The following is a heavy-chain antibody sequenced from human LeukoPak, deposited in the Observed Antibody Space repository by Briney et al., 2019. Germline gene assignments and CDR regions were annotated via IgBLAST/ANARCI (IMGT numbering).Heavy chain of an antibody. D-gene: IGHD1-1*01. CDR3: ARGDDFSGDH. Sequence: GGSLRLSCAVSGFTFSKFWMSWDRQAPGRGLEWVANIHLEGNEKYHVESVKGRFTISRDNTKNLLFLQMNDLRVEDTAVYYCARGDDFSGDHWGQGTLVTVSS. J-gene: IGHJ4*02. CDR1: GFTFSKFW. V-gene: IGHV3-7*04. CDR2: IHLEGNEK.